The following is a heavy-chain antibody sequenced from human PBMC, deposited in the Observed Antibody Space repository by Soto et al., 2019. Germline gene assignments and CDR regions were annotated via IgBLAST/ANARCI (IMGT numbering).Heavy chain of an antibody. CDR1: GFTFSSYS. J-gene: IGHJ6*02. Sequence: PGGSLRLSCAASGFTFSSYSMNWVRQAPGKGLEWVSSISSSSSYIYYADSVKGRFTISRDNAKNSLYLQMNSPRAEDTAVYYYGSGFGNCESTSRYGGMDVWGQGAAVTVSS. CDR3: GSGFGNCESTSRYGGMDV. CDR2: ISSSSSYI. V-gene: IGHV3-21*01. D-gene: IGHD2-2*01.